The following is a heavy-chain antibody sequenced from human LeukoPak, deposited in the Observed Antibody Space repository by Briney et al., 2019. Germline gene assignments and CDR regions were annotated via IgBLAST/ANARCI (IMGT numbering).Heavy chain of an antibody. D-gene: IGHD5-18*01. CDR1: GYTFTSYY. J-gene: IGHJ3*02. CDR3: ARDPGRFGYSYGHRALDI. V-gene: IGHV1-46*01. Sequence: ASVKVSCKASGYTFTSYYMHWVRQAPGQGLEWMGIINPSGGSTSYAQKFQGRVTMTRDTSTSTVYMELSSLRSEDTAVYYCARDPGRFGYSYGHRALDIWGQGTMVTVSS. CDR2: INPSGGST.